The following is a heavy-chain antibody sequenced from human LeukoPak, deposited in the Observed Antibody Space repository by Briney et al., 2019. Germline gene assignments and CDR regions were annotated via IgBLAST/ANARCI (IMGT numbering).Heavy chain of an antibody. CDR3: ARGYCSSGSCYGYYFDY. CDR1: GFTVSSNY. D-gene: IGHD2-15*01. V-gene: IGHV3-66*01. J-gene: IGHJ4*02. Sequence: GGSLRLSCAASGFTVSSNYMSWVRQAPGRGLEWVSVIFGGGSIYYADSVKGRFTISRDNSKNTLYLQMNSLRAENTAVYYCARGYCSSGSCYGYYFDYWGQGTLVTVSS. CDR2: IFGGGSI.